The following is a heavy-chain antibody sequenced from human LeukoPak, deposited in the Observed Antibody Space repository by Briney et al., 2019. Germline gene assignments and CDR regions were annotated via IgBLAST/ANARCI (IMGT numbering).Heavy chain of an antibody. D-gene: IGHD3-16*01. J-gene: IGHJ4*02. Sequence: GGTLRLSCAASGFTCMSWVRQAPGKGLEWVSSISSTGGTTYYADSVKGRFTISRDNSKNTLFLEMNSLRVEDTAVYYCAKGRGFRVWDPWDNWGQGTLITVSS. CDR3: AKGRGFRVWDPWDN. CDR2: ISSTGGTT. CDR1: GFTC. V-gene: IGHV3-23*01.